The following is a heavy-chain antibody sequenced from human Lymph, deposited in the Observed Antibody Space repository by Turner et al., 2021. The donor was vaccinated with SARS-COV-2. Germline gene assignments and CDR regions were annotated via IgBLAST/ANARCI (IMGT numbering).Heavy chain of an antibody. CDR2: ISNDGSDK. CDR3: ARDRDSSGWVDY. J-gene: IGHJ4*02. V-gene: IGHV3-30*04. Sequence: VQLVESGGGVVQPGRSLGLSCAASGFTFSSYAMHWVRRAPGKGLEWVAFISNDGSDKYYADSVKGRFTFSRDNSKNTLYLQMNSLRAEDTAVYYCARDRDSSGWVDYWGQGTLVTVSS. D-gene: IGHD3-22*01. CDR1: GFTFSSYA.